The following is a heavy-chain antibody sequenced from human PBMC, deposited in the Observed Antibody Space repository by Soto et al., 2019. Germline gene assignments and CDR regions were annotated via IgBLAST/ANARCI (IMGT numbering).Heavy chain of an antibody. J-gene: IGHJ4*02. CDR1: GYIFTSYG. V-gene: IGHV1-18*01. Sequence: QVELVQSGAEVKKPGASVKVSCKASGYIFTSYGISWVRQAPGEGLEWMGWISNYNGITNYAQKVQGRVTLTTDRSTSTADMELRCLRSDDTAVYYCAESMGGSGTYVSWGQGTLVTVSS. CDR3: AESMGGSGTYVS. CDR2: ISNYNGIT. D-gene: IGHD3-10*01.